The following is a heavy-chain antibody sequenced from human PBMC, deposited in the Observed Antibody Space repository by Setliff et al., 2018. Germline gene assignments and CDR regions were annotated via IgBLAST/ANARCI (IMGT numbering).Heavy chain of an antibody. D-gene: IGHD2-2*01. CDR2: IYHSGSS. CDR3: ARGRMRGSCSGPSCTYDPFDI. V-gene: IGHV4-34*01. J-gene: IGHJ3*02. Sequence: SETLSLTCTVYGVSLSDYYWVWIRQPPGKGLEWIGSIYHSGSSYYNSSLRSRVTISVDTSKNQFSLILGSVTAADTAVYYCARGRMRGSCSGPSCTYDPFDIWGQGTPVTVSS. CDR1: GVSLSDYY.